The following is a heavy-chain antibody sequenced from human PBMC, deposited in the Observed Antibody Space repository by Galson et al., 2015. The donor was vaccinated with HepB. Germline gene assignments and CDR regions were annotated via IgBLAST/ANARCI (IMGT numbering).Heavy chain of an antibody. CDR3: ARDHDLTFGVVIIRGGMDV. CDR2: ISSSSSTI. V-gene: IGHV3-48*02. J-gene: IGHJ6*02. CDR1: GFTFSSYS. Sequence: SLRLSCAASGFTFSSYSMNWVRQAPGKGLEWVSYISSSSSTIYYADSVKGRFTISRDNAKNSLYLQMNSLRDEDTAVYYCARDHDLTFGVVIIRGGMDVWGQGTTVAVSS. D-gene: IGHD3-3*01.